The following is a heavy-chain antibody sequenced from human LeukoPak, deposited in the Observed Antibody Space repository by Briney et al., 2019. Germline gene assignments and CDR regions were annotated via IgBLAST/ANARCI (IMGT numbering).Heavy chain of an antibody. CDR1: GFTFSSHG. CDR2: IWYDGSNK. J-gene: IGHJ5*02. V-gene: IGHV3-33*06. Sequence: GGSLRLSCAASGFTFSSHGMHWVRQAPGKGLEWVAVIWYDGSNKYYADSVKGRFTISRDNSKNTLYLQMNSLRAEDTAVYYCAKDQYIGEWFDPWGQGTLVTVSS. CDR3: AKDQYIGEWFDP. D-gene: IGHD3-10*01.